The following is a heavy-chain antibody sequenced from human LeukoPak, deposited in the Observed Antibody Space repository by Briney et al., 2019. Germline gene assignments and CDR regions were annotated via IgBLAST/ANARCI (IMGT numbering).Heavy chain of an antibody. Sequence: GGSLRLSCAASRFTFSNYAMHWVRQAPGKGLEWVAVISYDGSNQQYAESVKGRFTISRDNSKNTVYLQMNNLRPEDTAVYYCARDATVTTNTFDYWGQGTLVTVSS. CDR1: RFTFSNYA. D-gene: IGHD4-17*01. V-gene: IGHV3-30-3*01. CDR2: ISYDGSNQ. J-gene: IGHJ4*02. CDR3: ARDATVTTNTFDY.